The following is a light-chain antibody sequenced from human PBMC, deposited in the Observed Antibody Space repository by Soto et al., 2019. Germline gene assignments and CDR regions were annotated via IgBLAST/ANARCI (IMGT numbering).Light chain of an antibody. CDR2: DIS. Sequence: ETVNTQAPATLSVSKGERATLSCRASQSVSSNLAWYQQKPGQPPRLLIYDISTRATGIPTRFSGSGSGTEFTLTISSLQSEDFAVYYCQQYNSWPLTFGGGTKVDIK. CDR3: QQYNSWPLT. V-gene: IGKV3D-15*01. CDR1: QSVSSN. J-gene: IGKJ4*01.